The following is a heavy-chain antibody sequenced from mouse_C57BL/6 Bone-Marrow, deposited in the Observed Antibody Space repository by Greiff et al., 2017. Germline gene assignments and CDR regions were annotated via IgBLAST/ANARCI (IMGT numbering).Heavy chain of an antibody. V-gene: IGHV1-54*01. D-gene: IGHD2-3*01. J-gene: IGHJ2*01. CDR2: INPGRGGT. Sequence: EPGAELVRPGTSVQVSCKASGYAFPNYLIEWVKQRPGQGLEWIGVINPGRGGTNYNEKFKGKATLTADKSSRTAYVQLSSLTSEDSAVYFCARDGYYIDYWGQGTTLTVSS. CDR1: GYAFPNYL. CDR3: ARDGYYIDY.